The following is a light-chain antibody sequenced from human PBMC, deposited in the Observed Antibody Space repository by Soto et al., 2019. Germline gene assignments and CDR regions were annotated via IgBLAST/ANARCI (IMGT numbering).Light chain of an antibody. J-gene: IGLJ2*01. Sequence: SYELTQAPSVSVSPGQTARITCSGDALPKQYTYWYQQRPGQAPVLVMYKDSERPSGFPERFSGSSSGTTVTLTISGVQAEDEADYYCQSADSSGTVVFGGGTKLTVL. CDR1: ALPKQY. CDR3: QSADSSGTVV. CDR2: KDS. V-gene: IGLV3-25*03.